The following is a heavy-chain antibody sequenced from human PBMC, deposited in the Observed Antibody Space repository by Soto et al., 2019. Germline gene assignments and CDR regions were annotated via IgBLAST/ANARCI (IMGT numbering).Heavy chain of an antibody. Sequence: QVQLQESGPGLVKPSGTLSLTCAVSGDSVSSPYYWCWVRQPPGKGLEWIGEVFHTGTTSYNPSLRSRVNISMDKSINQFSLDLSSVTAADTAVYYCARSAGWYAIHAWGPGTLV. J-gene: IGHJ5*02. CDR1: GDSVSSPYY. V-gene: IGHV4-4*02. CDR3: ARSAGWYAIHA. CDR2: VFHTGTT. D-gene: IGHD6-19*01.